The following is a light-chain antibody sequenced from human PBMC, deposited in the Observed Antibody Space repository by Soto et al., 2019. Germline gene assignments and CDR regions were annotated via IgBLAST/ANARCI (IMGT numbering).Light chain of an antibody. Sequence: GLAQSPGTLSLSPGEGATLSCRASQSVRSDYLAWYQQKPGQAPRLLIYGASRRATGIPDRFSGSGSATDFSLTISRLEPEDFAVYYCQQYGNSPEPFGQGTKVDIK. CDR1: QSVRSDY. CDR3: QQYGNSPEP. V-gene: IGKV3-20*01. J-gene: IGKJ1*01. CDR2: GAS.